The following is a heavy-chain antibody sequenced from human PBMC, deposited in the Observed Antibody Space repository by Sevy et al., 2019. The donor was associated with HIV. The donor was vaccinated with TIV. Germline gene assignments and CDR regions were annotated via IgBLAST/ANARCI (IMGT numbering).Heavy chain of an antibody. Sequence: GGSLRLSCAASGFTFSSYAMSWVRQAPGKGLEWVSAISGSGGSTYYADSVKGRFTMSRDNSKNTLYLQMNSLRAEDTAVDYCAKRATTKYYYDSSGYYLAHYFDYWGQGTLVTVSS. CDR3: AKRATTKYYYDSSGYYLAHYFDY. D-gene: IGHD3-22*01. CDR2: ISGSGGST. CDR1: GFTFSSYA. J-gene: IGHJ4*02. V-gene: IGHV3-23*01.